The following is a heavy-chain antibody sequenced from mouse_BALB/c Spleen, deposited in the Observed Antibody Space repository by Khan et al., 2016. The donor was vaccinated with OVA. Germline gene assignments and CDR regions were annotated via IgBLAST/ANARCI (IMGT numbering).Heavy chain of an antibody. CDR2: INTYTGEP. CDR1: GFTFTNYG. V-gene: IGHV9-1*02. D-gene: IGHD2-12*01. Sequence: QIQLVQSGPELKKPGETVKISCKASGFTFTNYGMNWVKQAPGKGLRWMGWINTYTGEPTYADDFKGRFAFSLETSASTAYLQINNLKNEDMATYFCARTYYSYDRYFDVWGAGTTFTVSS. CDR3: ARTYYSYDRYFDV. J-gene: IGHJ1*01.